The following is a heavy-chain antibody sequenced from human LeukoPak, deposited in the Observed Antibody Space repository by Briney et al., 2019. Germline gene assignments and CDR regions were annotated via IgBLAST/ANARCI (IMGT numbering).Heavy chain of an antibody. CDR1: GLTFGAYA. D-gene: IGHD1-7*01. J-gene: IGHJ4*02. V-gene: IGHV3-49*04. CDR3: IAEGTTDY. Sequence: GGSLRLSCTASGLTFGAYAMSWVRQAPGKGLEWVGFIRSKAYGGTTEYVASVKGRSTISRDDSKSIAYLQMNSLKTEDTAVYYCIAEGTTDYWGQGSLVTVSS. CDR2: IRSKAYGGTT.